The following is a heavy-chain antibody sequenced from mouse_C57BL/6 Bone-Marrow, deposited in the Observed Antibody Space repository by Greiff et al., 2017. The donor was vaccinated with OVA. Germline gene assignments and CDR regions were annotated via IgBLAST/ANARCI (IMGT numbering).Heavy chain of an antibody. V-gene: IGHV5-6*01. D-gene: IGHD2-10*01. J-gene: IGHJ1*03. Sequence: EVKLVESGGDLVKPGGSLKLSCAASGFTFSSYGMSWVRQTPDKRLEWVATISSGGSYTYYPDSVTGRFTISRDNAKNTLYLQMSSLKSEDTAMYYCARPPPYPYLYFDVWGTGTTVTVSS. CDR1: GFTFSSYG. CDR2: ISSGGSYT. CDR3: ARPPPYPYLYFDV.